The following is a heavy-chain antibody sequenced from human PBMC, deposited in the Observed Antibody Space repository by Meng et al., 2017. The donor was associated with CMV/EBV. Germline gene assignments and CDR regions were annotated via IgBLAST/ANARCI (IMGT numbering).Heavy chain of an antibody. V-gene: IGHV3-74*01. Sequence: GESLKISCAASGFTFSSYWMHWVRQAPGKGLVWVSRINSDGSSTSYAASVKGRFTISRDNAKNTLYLQMNSLRAEDTAVYYCARDRPWEPLDYWGQGTLVTVSS. CDR2: INSDGSST. CDR1: GFTFSSYW. D-gene: IGHD1-26*01. J-gene: IGHJ4*02. CDR3: ARDRPWEPLDY.